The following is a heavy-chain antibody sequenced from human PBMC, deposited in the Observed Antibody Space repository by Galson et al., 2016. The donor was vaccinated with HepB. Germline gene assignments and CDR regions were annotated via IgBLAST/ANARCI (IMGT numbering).Heavy chain of an antibody. V-gene: IGHV1-8*01. CDR3: ARPPSDPSGYYFYYFDL. CDR1: GYTFTNYD. D-gene: IGHD3-22*01. J-gene: IGHJ2*01. Sequence: SVKVSCKASGYTFTNYDINWVRQATGQGLEWMGWMNPNSNASGYAQKFQGRVTMTRDTSISTAYMELSSLTSEDTAVYYCARPPSDPSGYYFYYFDLWGRGTLVTVSS. CDR2: MNPNSNAS.